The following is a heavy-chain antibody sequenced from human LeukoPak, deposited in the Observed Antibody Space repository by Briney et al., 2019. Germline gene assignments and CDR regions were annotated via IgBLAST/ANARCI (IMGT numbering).Heavy chain of an antibody. J-gene: IGHJ6*02. D-gene: IGHD6-13*01. CDR3: ARQYSSSWYSLSYYYYGMDV. CDR2: INTNTGNP. CDR1: GYTFTSYA. V-gene: IGHV7-4-1*02. Sequence: ASVKVSCKASGYTFTSYAMNWVRQAPGQGLEWMGWINTNTGNPTYAQGFTGRFVFSLDTSVSTACLQISSLKAEDTAVYYCARQYSSSWYSLSYYYYGMDVWGQGTTVTVSS.